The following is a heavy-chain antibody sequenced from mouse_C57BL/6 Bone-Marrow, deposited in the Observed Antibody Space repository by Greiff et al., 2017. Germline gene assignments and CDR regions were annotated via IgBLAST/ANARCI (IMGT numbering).Heavy chain of an antibody. D-gene: IGHD2-13*01. J-gene: IGHJ2*01. V-gene: IGHV1-69*01. Sequence: VQLQQPGAELVMPGASVKLSCKASGYTFTSYWMHWVKQRPGQGLEWIGEIDPSDSYTNYNQKFKGKSTLTVDKSSSTAYMQLSSLTSEDSAVYYCAREVDSYYFDYWGQGTTLTVSS. CDR2: IDPSDSYT. CDR3: AREVDSYYFDY. CDR1: GYTFTSYW.